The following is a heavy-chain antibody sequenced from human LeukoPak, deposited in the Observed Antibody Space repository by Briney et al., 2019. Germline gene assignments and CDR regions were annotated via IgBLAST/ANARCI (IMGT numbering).Heavy chain of an antibody. CDR3: ARAYSSSGYYYYYYMDV. CDR2: IKQDGSEK. D-gene: IGHD6-13*01. J-gene: IGHJ6*03. CDR1: GFTFSSYW. Sequence: GGSLRLSCAASGFTFSSYWMSWVRQAPGKGLEWVANIKQDGSEKYYVDSVKGRFTISRDNAKDSLYLQMNSLRAEDTAVYYCARAYSSSGYYYYYYMDVWGKGTRVTVSS. V-gene: IGHV3-7*01.